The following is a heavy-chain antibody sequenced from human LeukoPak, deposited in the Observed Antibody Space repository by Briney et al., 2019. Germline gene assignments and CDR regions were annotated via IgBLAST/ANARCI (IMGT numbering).Heavy chain of an antibody. CDR2: IYPGDSDT. CDR3: ARQSGGSSSDFDY. J-gene: IGHJ4*02. V-gene: IGHV5-51*01. Sequence: GESLKIFCKGSGYSFTSYWIGWVRQLPGKGLEWMGNIYPGDSDTSYSPSFQGQVTISADKSFSAAYLQGSSLKASDTAKYYCARQSGGSSSDFDYWGQGTLVTVST. D-gene: IGHD6-13*01. CDR1: GYSFTSYW.